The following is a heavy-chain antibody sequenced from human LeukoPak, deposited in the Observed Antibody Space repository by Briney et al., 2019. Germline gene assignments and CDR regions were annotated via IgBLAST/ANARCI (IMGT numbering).Heavy chain of an antibody. V-gene: IGHV3-53*01. CDR1: GFTVSNHS. CDR3: ARGQVVGATDYFDY. Sequence: GGSLRLSCAASGFTVSNHSMNWVRQAPGKGLEWVSVIYSGGGTHYTDSVKGRFTISRDNSKNTLFLQMNNLRAEDTALYYCARGQVVGATDYFDYWGQGTPVTVAS. CDR2: IYSGGGT. D-gene: IGHD1-26*01. J-gene: IGHJ4*02.